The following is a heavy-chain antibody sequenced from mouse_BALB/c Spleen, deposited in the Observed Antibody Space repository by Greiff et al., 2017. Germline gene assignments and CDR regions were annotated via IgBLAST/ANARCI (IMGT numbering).Heavy chain of an antibody. CDR3: ARQGESITSWFAY. J-gene: IGHJ3*01. CDR2: ISSGGSYT. V-gene: IGHV5-6*01. Sequence: EVKLMESGGDLVKPGGSLKLSCAASGFTFSSYGLSWVRQTPDKRLEWVATISSGGSYTYYPDSVKGRFTISRDNAKNTLYLQMSSLKSEDTAMYYCARQGESITSWFAYWGQGTLVTVSA. CDR1: GFTFSSYG. D-gene: IGHD2-4*01.